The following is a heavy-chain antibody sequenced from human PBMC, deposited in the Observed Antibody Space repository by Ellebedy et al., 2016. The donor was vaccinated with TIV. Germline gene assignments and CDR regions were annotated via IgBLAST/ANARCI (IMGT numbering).Heavy chain of an antibody. D-gene: IGHD4-11*01. CDR3: ARDLVTVTTNIYGRYAMDV. Sequence: SETLSLTCTVSGYSISSSYYWGWIRQPPGKGLEWIGSIYYSGSTYYNPSLKSRVTISVDTSKNQFSLKLSSVTAADTAVYYCARDLVTVTTNIYGRYAMDVWGQGTTVTVSS. J-gene: IGHJ6*02. CDR1: GYSISSSYY. V-gene: IGHV4-38-2*02. CDR2: IYYSGST.